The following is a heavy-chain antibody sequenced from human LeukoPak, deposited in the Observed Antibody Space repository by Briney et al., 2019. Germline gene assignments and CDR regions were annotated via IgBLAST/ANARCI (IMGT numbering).Heavy chain of an antibody. V-gene: IGHV3-48*01. J-gene: IGHJ6*02. CDR3: ARAPYYYGMDV. CDR1: GFTFSSYS. CDR2: ISSSSNTI. Sequence: GGSLRLSCAASGFTFSSYSMNWVRQAPGKGLEWVSYISSSSNTIYYADSVKGRFTISRDNAKNSLYLQMNSLRAEDTAVYYCARAPYYYGMDVWGQGTTVTVSS.